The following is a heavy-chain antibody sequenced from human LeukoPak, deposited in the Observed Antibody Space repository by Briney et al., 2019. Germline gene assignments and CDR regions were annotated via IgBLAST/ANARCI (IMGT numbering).Heavy chain of an antibody. CDR2: ISYGGSNK. V-gene: IGHV3-30*03. CDR1: GFTFSSYW. CDR3: ARGPMA. D-gene: IGHD5-24*01. J-gene: IGHJ4*02. Sequence: GGSLRLSCAASGFTFSSYWMSWVRQAPGKGLEWVAVISYGGSNKYYADSVKGRFTISRDNSKNTLYLQMNSLRAEDTAVYYCARGPMAWGQGTLVTVSS.